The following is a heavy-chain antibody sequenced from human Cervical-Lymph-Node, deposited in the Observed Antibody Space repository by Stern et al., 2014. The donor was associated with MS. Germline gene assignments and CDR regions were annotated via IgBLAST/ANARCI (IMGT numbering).Heavy chain of an antibody. CDR3: AKDSRQGGYNWFDP. CDR2: ISWNSGSI. Sequence: VQLVESGGGLVQPGRSLRLSCAASGFTFDDYAMHWVRQAPGKGLEWVSGISWNSGSIGYADSVKGRFTISRDNAKNSLYLQMNSLRAEDTALYYCAKDSRQGGYNWFDPWGQGTLVTVSS. CDR1: GFTFDDYA. V-gene: IGHV3-9*01. J-gene: IGHJ5*02.